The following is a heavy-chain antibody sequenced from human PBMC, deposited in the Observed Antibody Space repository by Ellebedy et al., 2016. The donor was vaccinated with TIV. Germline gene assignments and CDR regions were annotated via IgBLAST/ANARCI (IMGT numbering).Heavy chain of an antibody. V-gene: IGHV5-51*01. CDR2: IYPGDSDT. CDR3: ERRMVRGGIRYAMDV. Sequence: GESLKISCQASGYSFTNYWIGWVRQMPGKGLECMGIIYPGDSDTRYSPSFEGQVTISVDKSISTAYLQWNSLKASDTATYYCERRMVRGGIRYAMDVWGQGTTVTVSS. CDR1: GYSFTNYW. J-gene: IGHJ6*02. D-gene: IGHD3-10*01.